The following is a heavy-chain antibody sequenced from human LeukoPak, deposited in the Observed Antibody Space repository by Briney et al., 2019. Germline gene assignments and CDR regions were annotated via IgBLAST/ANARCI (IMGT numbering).Heavy chain of an antibody. CDR1: GGSFSGYY. V-gene: IGHV4-34*01. CDR3: ARGLTGTRHFDY. D-gene: IGHD1-20*01. CDR2: IYYSGST. Sequence: SETLSLTCAVYGGSFSGYYWGWIRQPPGKGLEWIGSIYYSGSTYYNPSLKSRVTMSVDTSKNQFSLKLSSVTAADTAVYYCARGLTGTRHFDYWGQGTLVTVSS. J-gene: IGHJ4*02.